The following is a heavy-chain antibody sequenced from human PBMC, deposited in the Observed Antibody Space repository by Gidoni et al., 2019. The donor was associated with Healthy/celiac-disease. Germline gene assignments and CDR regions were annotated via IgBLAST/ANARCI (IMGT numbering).Heavy chain of an antibody. Sequence: EVQLVESGGGLVKPGGSLRLSCAASGFTFSRYSMNWVRQAPGKGLEWVSSISSSSSYIYYADSVKGRFTISRDNAKNSLYLQMNSLRAEDTAVYYCARGRIDILTGDQPHDYWGQGTLVTVSS. J-gene: IGHJ4*02. CDR1: GFTFSRYS. CDR2: ISSSSSYI. CDR3: ARGRIDILTGDQPHDY. V-gene: IGHV3-21*01. D-gene: IGHD3-9*01.